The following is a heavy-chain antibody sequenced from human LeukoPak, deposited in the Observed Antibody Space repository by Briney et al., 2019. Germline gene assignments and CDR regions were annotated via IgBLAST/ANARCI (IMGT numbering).Heavy chain of an antibody. Sequence: GGSLRLSCAASGFTLSTYWMHWVRLAPGTGLVWVSRINSDGSITSYADSVRGRFTISRDNAKNTLYLQMNSLRAKDTAVYYCTRSSGYYYDYWGQGTLVTVSS. V-gene: IGHV3-74*01. CDR2: INSDGSIT. J-gene: IGHJ4*02. D-gene: IGHD3-22*01. CDR3: TRSSGYYYDY. CDR1: GFTLSTYW.